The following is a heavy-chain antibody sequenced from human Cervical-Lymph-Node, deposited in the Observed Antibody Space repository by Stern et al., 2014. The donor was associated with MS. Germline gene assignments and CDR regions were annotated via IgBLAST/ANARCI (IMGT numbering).Heavy chain of an antibody. V-gene: IGHV3-66*01. J-gene: IGHJ5*02. D-gene: IGHD5-24*01. Sequence: EMQLVESGGTLVQPGGSLRLSCAASGSTVNGNYMTWVRQAPGKGLEWVSIFYSGISTYYAESVKGRFSFSIDNSKNTLYLQMNNLRVEDTAMYYCTREMAARRLDPWGQGTLVIVSA. CDR1: GSTVNGNY. CDR2: FYSGIST. CDR3: TREMAARRLDP.